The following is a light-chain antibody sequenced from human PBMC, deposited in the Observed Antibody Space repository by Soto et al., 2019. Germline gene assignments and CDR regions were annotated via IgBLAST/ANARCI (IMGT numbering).Light chain of an antibody. V-gene: IGKV1-5*01. CDR1: QSISTW. J-gene: IGKJ1*01. CDR2: DAS. CDR3: HQYNSYST. Sequence: DIQMTQSPSTLSASVGDRVTITCRASQSISTWLAWYQQKPGKAPKLLIYDASSLESGVPSRFSGSGSGTEFTLTISSLQPADFASYYCHQYNSYSTFGQGTKVDIK.